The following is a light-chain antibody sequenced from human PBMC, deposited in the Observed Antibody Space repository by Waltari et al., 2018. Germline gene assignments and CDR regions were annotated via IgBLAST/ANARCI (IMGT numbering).Light chain of an antibody. V-gene: IGKV3-11*01. CDR2: DAS. CDR1: QSVSSY. J-gene: IGKJ2*01. Sequence: EIVLTQSPATLSLSPGERATLSCRASQSVSSYLAWYQQKPGQAPRLLIYDASNRATGITARFSGSGSGTDFTLTISSLEPEDFAVYYCQQRDTFGQGTKLEIK. CDR3: QQRDT.